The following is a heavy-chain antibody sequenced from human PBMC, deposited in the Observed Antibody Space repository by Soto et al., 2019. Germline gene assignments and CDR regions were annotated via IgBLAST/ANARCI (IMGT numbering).Heavy chain of an antibody. CDR1: GGSISSGENF. D-gene: IGHD1-26*01. CDR3: ARDTGTYPYYFDY. Sequence: QVQLQESGPGLVKPSQTLSLTCTVSGGSISSGENFWNWIRQSPGKGLEWIGYIHHSGSTYYNPSLESRLTISVDTSKNQISLKLNSVTAADTAVYYCARDTGTYPYYFDYWGQGTLVTVSS. CDR2: IHHSGST. J-gene: IGHJ4*02. V-gene: IGHV4-30-4*01.